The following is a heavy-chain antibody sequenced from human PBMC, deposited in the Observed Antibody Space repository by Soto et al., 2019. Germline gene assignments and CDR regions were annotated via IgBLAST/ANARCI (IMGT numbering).Heavy chain of an antibody. V-gene: IGHV3-30*18. CDR2: ISDEGDDD. D-gene: IGHD1-26*01. J-gene: IGHJ4*02. CDR1: GFTFSLYG. Sequence: QVHLVESGGGVVQPGRSLRLSCGASGFTFSLYGMHWVRQAPGKGLEWVAVISDEGDDDYYADSVKGRFTLSRDDANNSLYLQMNNLRPEDTAVYYCAKDQKSGPSYSSEASFWGQGTLVTVSS. CDR3: AKDQKSGPSYSSEASF.